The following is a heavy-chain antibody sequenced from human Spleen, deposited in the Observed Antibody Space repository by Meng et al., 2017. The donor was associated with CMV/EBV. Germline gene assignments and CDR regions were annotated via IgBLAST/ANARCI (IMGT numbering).Heavy chain of an antibody. D-gene: IGHD2-2*01. Sequence: GESLKISCAASGFTFSSYAMHWVRQAPGKGLEWVAVISYDGSNKYYADSVKGRFTISRDNSKNTLYLQMNSLRTEDTAVYYCARDPGYCTSTSCYGGYDLDYWGRGTLVTVSS. CDR2: ISYDGSNK. V-gene: IGHV3-30-3*01. CDR3: ARDPGYCTSTSCYGGYDLDY. CDR1: GFTFSSYA. J-gene: IGHJ4*02.